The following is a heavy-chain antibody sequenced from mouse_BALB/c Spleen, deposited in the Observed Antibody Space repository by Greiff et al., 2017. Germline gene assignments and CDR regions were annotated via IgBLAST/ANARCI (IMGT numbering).Heavy chain of an antibody. D-gene: IGHD2-4*01. CDR3: ARSYDYDVHYAMDY. CDR1: GYTFSSYW. V-gene: IGHV1-9*01. J-gene: IGHJ4*01. Sequence: VQLQQSGAELMKPGASVKISCKATGYTFSSYWIEWVKQRPGHGLEWIGEILPGSGSTNYNEKFKGKATFTADTSSNTAYMQLSSLTSEDSAVYYCARSYDYDVHYAMDYWGQGTSVTVSS. CDR2: ILPGSGST.